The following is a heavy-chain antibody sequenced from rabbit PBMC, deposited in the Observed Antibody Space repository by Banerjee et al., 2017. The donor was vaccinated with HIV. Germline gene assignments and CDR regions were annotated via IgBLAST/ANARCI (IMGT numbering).Heavy chain of an antibody. CDR3: ARDVGSSSAYYFAL. CDR2: IYAGSSGNT. Sequence: QEQLEESGGDLVKPEGSLTLTCTASGFSFSGNYWMSWVRQAPGKGLEWIGTIYAGSSGNTVYASWAKGRFTISKTSSTTVTLQMTSLTAADTATYFCARDVGSSSAYYFALWGQGTLVTVS. V-gene: IGHV1S45*01. J-gene: IGHJ4*01. D-gene: IGHD1-1*01. CDR1: GFSFSGNYW.